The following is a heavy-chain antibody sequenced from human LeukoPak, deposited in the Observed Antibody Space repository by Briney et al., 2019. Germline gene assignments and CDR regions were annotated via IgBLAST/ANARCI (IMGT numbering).Heavy chain of an antibody. J-gene: IGHJ4*02. V-gene: IGHV1-24*01. CDR1: GYTLSKLS. D-gene: IGHD5-24*01. CDR3: VTDPYTTTDDNNFEPQGAY. Sequence: GASVKVSCKAPGYTLSKLSIHWVRQPSGKGLEWMGASDPEDGETIYAQEFQGRATMTADTSTDTAYMELSSLTSDDTAVYYCVTDPYTTTDDNNFEPQGAYWGQGTLVTVSS. CDR2: SDPEDGET.